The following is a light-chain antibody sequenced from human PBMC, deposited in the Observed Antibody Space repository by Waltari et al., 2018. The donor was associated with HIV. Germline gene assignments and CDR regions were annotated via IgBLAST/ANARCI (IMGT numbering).Light chain of an antibody. Sequence: QTVVTQEPSFSVSPGGTVTLTCGLSSGSVTSSYYPSWNQQTPGQAPRTLITNTNTRSSGVPARFSGSILGNRAALTITGVQADDESAYYCLLYMGSGVWVFGGGTKLTVL. CDR3: LLYMGSGVWV. V-gene: IGLV8-61*01. CDR2: NTN. CDR1: SGSVTSSYY. J-gene: IGLJ3*02.